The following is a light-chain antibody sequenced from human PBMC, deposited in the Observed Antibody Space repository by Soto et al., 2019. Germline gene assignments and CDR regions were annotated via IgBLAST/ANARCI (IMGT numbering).Light chain of an antibody. CDR2: GAS. CDR1: QSVGSNF. V-gene: IGKV3D-20*02. CDR3: QQRSDWPPIT. Sequence: LSLFAGTLNESAGWVSTLSCQARQSVGSNFLAWYQHRAGRAPRLLINGASSRATGIPHRFSGSGSGTDFTLTISSLEPEDFAVYYCQQRSDWPPITFGPVTRLEIK. J-gene: IGKJ5*01.